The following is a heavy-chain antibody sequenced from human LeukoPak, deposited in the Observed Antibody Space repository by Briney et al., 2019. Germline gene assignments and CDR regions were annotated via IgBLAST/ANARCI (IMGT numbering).Heavy chain of an antibody. CDR3: AKDGSAEPWNWFDP. V-gene: IGHV3-30*02. D-gene: IGHD1-26*01. Sequence: PGGSLRLSCAASGFTFGSYGMHWVRQAPGKGLEWVAFIRYDGSNKYYADSVKGRFTISRDNSKNTLYLQMNSLRAEDTAVYYCAKDGSAEPWNWFDPWGQGTLVTVSS. CDR1: GFTFGSYG. J-gene: IGHJ5*02. CDR2: IRYDGSNK.